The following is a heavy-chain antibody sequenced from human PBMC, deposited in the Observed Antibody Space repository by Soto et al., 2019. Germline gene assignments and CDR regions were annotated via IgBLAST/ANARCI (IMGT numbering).Heavy chain of an antibody. J-gene: IGHJ4*02. V-gene: IGHV1-3*01. CDR3: ARGYCSRGSCSSLIDY. CDR2: INAGNGNT. Sequence: ASVKVSCKASGYTFTSYAMHWVRQAPGQRLEWMGWINAGNGNTKYSQKFQGRVTITRDTSASTAYMELSSLRSEDTAVYYCARGYCSRGSCSSLIDYWGQGTLVTVSS. D-gene: IGHD2-15*01. CDR1: GYTFTSYA.